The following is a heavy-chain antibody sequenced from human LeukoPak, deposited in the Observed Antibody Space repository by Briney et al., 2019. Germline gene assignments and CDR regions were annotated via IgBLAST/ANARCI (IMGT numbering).Heavy chain of an antibody. CDR2: INHSGST. J-gene: IGHJ4*02. D-gene: IGHD3-10*01. CDR1: GGSFSGYY. V-gene: IGHV4-34*01. CDR3: ARLGRSGGKYYFDY. Sequence: SETLSLTCAVYGGSFSGYYWSWIRQPPGKGLEWIGEINHSGSTNCNPSLKSRVTISVDTSKNQFSLTLTSVTAADTAVYYCARLGRSGGKYYFDYWGQGTLVTVSS.